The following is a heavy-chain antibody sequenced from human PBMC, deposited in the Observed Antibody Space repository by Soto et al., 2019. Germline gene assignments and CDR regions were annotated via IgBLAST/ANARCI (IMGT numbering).Heavy chain of an antibody. V-gene: IGHV3-30*18. J-gene: IGHJ6*02. CDR3: AKDEVGYCSGGTCYARYYYYGMDV. D-gene: IGHD2-15*01. CDR1: RFTFSSYG. CDR2: ISYDGSNK. Sequence: QVQLVESGGGVVQPGRSLRLSCAASRFTFSSYGMHWVRQAPGKGLEWVAVISYDGSNKYYADSVKGRFTISRDNSKNTLYLQRNSLRAEDTAVYYCAKDEVGYCSGGTCYARYYYYGMDVWGQGATVTVSS.